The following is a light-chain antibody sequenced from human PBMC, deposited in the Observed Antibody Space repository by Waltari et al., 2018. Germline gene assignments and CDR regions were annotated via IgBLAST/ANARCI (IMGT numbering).Light chain of an antibody. V-gene: IGLV3-21*04. CDR1: NIGRKR. J-gene: IGLJ2*01. CDR2: YDR. Sequence: SYVLTQPPSVSVAPGQTARITCGGNNIGRKRVQWYQQKPGQAPVLVIFYDRDRPSGIPERFSGTNSGNTATLTISRVEAGDEADYYCQVWDINNDHLLVFGGGTRLTAL. CDR3: QVWDINNDHLLV.